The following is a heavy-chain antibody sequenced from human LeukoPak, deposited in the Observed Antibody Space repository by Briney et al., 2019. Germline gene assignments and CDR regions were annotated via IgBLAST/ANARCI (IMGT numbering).Heavy chain of an antibody. CDR3: ARRWPHSSGYYLFDY. D-gene: IGHD3-22*01. Sequence: SVKVSCKGSGGTFSSHGLSWVRQAPGQGLEWMGGIIPMFGTTNYAQKFQGRVKITTDIFTDTAYMELSSLRPEDTAVYYCARRWPHSSGYYLFDYWGQGTLVTVSS. CDR1: GGTFSSHG. CDR2: IIPMFGTT. V-gene: IGHV1-69*05. J-gene: IGHJ4*02.